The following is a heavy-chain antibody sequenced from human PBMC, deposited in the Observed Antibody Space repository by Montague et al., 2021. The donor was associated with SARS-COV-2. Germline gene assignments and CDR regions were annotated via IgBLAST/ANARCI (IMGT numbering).Heavy chain of an antibody. Sequence: SQRLSCAASGFTFSSYEMNWVRQAPGKGLEWVSYTTSTGSTIYYADSVQGRFTISRDNAKKSLYLQMNSLRAEDTAVYYCARNKFPAAFDFWGQGTLVTVSS. CDR2: TTSTGSTI. CDR3: ARNKFPAAFDF. D-gene: IGHD2-2*01. J-gene: IGHJ4*02. CDR1: GFTFSSYE. V-gene: IGHV3-48*03.